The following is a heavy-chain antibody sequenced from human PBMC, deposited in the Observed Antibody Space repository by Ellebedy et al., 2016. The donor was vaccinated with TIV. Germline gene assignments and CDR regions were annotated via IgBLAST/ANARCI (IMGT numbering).Heavy chain of an antibody. D-gene: IGHD1-20*01. CDR1: GGSISSSSYY. V-gene: IGHV4-39*07. CDR3: ARVMRRSITGYVGYFDY. CDR2: IYYSGST. Sequence: MPSETLSLTSTVSGGSISSSSYYWGWIRQPPGKGLEWIGSIYYSGSTYYNPSLKSRVTISVDTSKNQFSLKLSSVTAADTAVYYCARVMRRSITGYVGYFDYWGQGTLVTVSS. J-gene: IGHJ4*02.